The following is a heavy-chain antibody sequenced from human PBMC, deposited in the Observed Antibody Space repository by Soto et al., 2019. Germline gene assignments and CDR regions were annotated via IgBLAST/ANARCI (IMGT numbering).Heavy chain of an antibody. J-gene: IGHJ4*02. CDR2: IYYSGST. D-gene: IGHD3-22*01. CDR3: ASTDYYDSSGYYFRPPYYFDY. CDR1: GGSISSGDYY. Sequence: SETLSLTCTVSGGSISSGDYYWSWIRQPPGKGLEWIGYIYYSGSTYYNPSLKSRVTISVDTSKNQFSLKLSSVTAADTAVYYCASTDYYDSSGYYFRPPYYFDYWGQGTLVTVSS. V-gene: IGHV4-30-4*01.